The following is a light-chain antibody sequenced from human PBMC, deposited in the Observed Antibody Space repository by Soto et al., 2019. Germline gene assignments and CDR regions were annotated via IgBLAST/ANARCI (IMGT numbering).Light chain of an antibody. CDR2: GSS. CDR3: QSYDSSLSGHVV. J-gene: IGLJ2*01. V-gene: IGLV1-40*01. Sequence: QPVLTQPPSVSGAPGQRVTISCTGSSSNIGAGYDVHWYQQLPGTAPKLLIYGSSNRPSGVPDRFSGSKSGTSASLAITGLQAEDEADYYCQSYDSSLSGHVVFGGGTKLTVL. CDR1: SSNIGAGYD.